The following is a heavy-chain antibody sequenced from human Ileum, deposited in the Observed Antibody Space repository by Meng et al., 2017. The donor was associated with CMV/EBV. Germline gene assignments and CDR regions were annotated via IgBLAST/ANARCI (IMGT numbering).Heavy chain of an antibody. Sequence: SCAASGFSLSDYYMDWVRQAPGKGLEWVGHIRVKLYSYSTEYAPSVKGRFTISRDDSMNSVSLQMNSLNTDDTAVYYCARVGTRGGYAFDLWGQGTVVTVSS. CDR2: IRVKLYSYST. D-gene: IGHD5-18*01. CDR1: GFSLSDYY. CDR3: ARVGTRGGYAFDL. V-gene: IGHV3-72*01. J-gene: IGHJ3*01.